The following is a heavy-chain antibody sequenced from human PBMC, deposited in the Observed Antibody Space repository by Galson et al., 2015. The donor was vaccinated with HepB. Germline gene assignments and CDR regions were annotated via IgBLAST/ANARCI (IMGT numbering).Heavy chain of an antibody. V-gene: IGHV3-11*06. D-gene: IGHD6-19*01. CDR2: ITSSSFYT. CDR1: GFTFSDYY. J-gene: IGHJ4*02. CDR3: ARFSYINGWYYFDY. Sequence: SLRLSCAASGFTFSDYYMSWIRQAPGKGLEWVSYITSSSFYTTYAGSVKGRFTISRDNAKNSLSLQMNSLRAEDTAVYYCARFSYINGWYYFDYWGQGTLVTVSS.